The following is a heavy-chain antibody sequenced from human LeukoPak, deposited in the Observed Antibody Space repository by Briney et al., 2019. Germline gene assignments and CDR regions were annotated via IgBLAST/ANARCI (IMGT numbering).Heavy chain of an antibody. V-gene: IGHV1-2*02. CDR2: IKPDSGGT. Sequence: SVKVSCKASGYTFPDQYLHWVRLAPGQGLEWMGWIKPDSGGTFYSQKFQGRVRMTRDASITTAYMELTTLRFDDTAIYYCAREALSATSWFDPWGQGTLVTVSS. CDR1: GYTFPDQY. D-gene: IGHD2-2*01. CDR3: AREALSATSWFDP. J-gene: IGHJ5*02.